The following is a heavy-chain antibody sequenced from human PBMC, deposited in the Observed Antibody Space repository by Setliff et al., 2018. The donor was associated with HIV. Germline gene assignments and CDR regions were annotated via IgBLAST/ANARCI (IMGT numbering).Heavy chain of an antibody. J-gene: IGHJ4*02. D-gene: IGHD2-8*01. CDR2: IKQDGSEK. CDR3: ARDRLTNVRYWTSDY. CDR1: GFTFNTYA. Sequence: GGSLRLSCAASGFTFNTYAMSWVRQAPGKGLEWVATIKQDGSEKYYADSVKGRFTISRDNAKNSLYLVMNDLRADDTATYYCARDRLTNVRYWTSDYWGQGTLVTVSS. V-gene: IGHV3-7*01.